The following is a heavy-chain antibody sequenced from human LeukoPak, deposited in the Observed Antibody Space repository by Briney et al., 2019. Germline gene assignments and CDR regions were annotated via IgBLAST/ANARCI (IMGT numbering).Heavy chain of an antibody. Sequence: ASVKVSFKASGYTFTGYYMHWVRQAPGQGLEWMGCINPNSGGTNYAQKLRGRVTMTTDTSTSTAYMELRSLRSDDTAVYYCARIPWFGESHHYFDSWGQGTLVTVSS. V-gene: IGHV1-2*02. CDR2: INPNSGGT. CDR1: GYTFTGYY. J-gene: IGHJ4*02. CDR3: ARIPWFGESHHYFDS. D-gene: IGHD3-10*01.